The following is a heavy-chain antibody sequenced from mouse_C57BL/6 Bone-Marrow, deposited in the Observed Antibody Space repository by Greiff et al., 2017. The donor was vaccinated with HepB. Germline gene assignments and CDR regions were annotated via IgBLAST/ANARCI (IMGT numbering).Heavy chain of an antibody. CDR2: IYPRSGNT. Sequence: QVQLKESGAELARPGASVKLSCKASGYTFTSYGISWVKQRTGQGLEWIGEIYPRSGNTYYNEKFKGKATLTADKSSSTAYMELRSLTSEDSAVYFCASNYEYFDVWGTGTTVTVSS. CDR1: GYTFTSYG. D-gene: IGHD2-1*01. CDR3: ASNYEYFDV. V-gene: IGHV1-81*01. J-gene: IGHJ1*03.